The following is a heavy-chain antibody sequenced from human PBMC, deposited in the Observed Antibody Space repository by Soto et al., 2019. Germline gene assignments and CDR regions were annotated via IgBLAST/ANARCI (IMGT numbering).Heavy chain of an antibody. Sequence: ASVKVSCKASGGTFSSYAISWVRQAPGQGLEWMGGIIPIFGTANYAQKFQGRVTITADESTSTAYMELSSLRSEDTAVYYCARYRGAARPSYYYGIDVWGQGTTVTVS. CDR1: GGTFSSYA. J-gene: IGHJ6*02. CDR3: ARYRGAARPSYYYGIDV. V-gene: IGHV1-69*13. CDR2: IIPIFGTA. D-gene: IGHD6-6*01.